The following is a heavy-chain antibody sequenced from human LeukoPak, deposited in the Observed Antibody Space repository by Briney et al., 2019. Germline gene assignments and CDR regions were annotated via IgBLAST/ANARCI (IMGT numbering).Heavy chain of an antibody. D-gene: IGHD6-6*01. Sequence: PGRSLRLSCAASRFTFSSYEMNWVRRAPGKGLESVAYISSSGSITYYADSVKGRFTISRDNANNSLSLLMNSLRAEDTAVYYCARDKASPFTYYGMDVWGQGTTVTVSS. J-gene: IGHJ6*02. V-gene: IGHV3-48*03. CDR1: RFTFSSYE. CDR2: ISSSGSIT. CDR3: ARDKASPFTYYGMDV.